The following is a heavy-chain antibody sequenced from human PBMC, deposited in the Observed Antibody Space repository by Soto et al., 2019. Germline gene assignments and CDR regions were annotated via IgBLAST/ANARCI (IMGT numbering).Heavy chain of an antibody. Sequence: EVQLVESGGGLVQPGGSLRLSCSASGFTVGSYYMSWVRQAPGKGLEWVSVIYSGGSAYYADSVKGRFTISRDNSKNTLYLQMNRLRAEDTAVYYCARHGYSYGGGYFDYWGQGTLVTVSS. CDR1: GFTVGSYY. CDR2: IYSGGSA. V-gene: IGHV3-66*04. J-gene: IGHJ4*02. CDR3: ARHGYSYGGGYFDY. D-gene: IGHD5-18*01.